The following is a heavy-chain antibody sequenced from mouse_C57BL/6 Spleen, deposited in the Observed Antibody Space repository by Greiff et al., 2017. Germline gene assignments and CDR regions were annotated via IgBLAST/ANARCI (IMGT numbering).Heavy chain of an antibody. CDR1: GYSFTDYN. J-gene: IGHJ4*01. CDR2: INPNYGTT. V-gene: IGHV1-39*01. Sequence: EVQLQQSGPELVKPGASVKISCKASGYSFTDYNMNWVKQSNGKSLEWIGVINPNYGTTSYNQKFKGKATLTVDQSSSTAYMQLNSLTSEDSAVYYFARIYYDYDEGIDYAMDYWGQGTSVTVSS. D-gene: IGHD2-4*01. CDR3: ARIYYDYDEGIDYAMDY.